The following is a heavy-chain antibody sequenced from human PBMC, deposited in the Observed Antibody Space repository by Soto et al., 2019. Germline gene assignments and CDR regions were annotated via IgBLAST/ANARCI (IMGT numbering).Heavy chain of an antibody. V-gene: IGHV4-39*01. J-gene: IGHJ5*02. CDR3: ARQGVKMRSLEWLAIDP. D-gene: IGHD3-3*01. CDR2: IDYSGKT. Sequence: QVQLQESGPGLVKPSATLSLRCSVSGASINSDPYFWAWIRQSPGRGLEWIGSIDYSGKTYYTPSLKSRVTISVDLPNRQFSLNMSAGTAADTAVYFCARQGVKMRSLEWLAIDPWGHGTLGTVSS. CDR1: GASINSDPYF.